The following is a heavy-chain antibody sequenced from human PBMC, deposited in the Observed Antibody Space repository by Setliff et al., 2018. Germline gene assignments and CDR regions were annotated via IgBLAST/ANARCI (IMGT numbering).Heavy chain of an antibody. Sequence: SETLSLTCTVSGGSISSSNYYWGWIRQPPGKGLEWIGNIYYGGSAYYNPSLKSRVTISVDTSKNQFSLKLSSVTAADTAVYYCARDNIAVANRYYYYYGTDVWGQGTTVTVSS. D-gene: IGHD6-19*01. J-gene: IGHJ6*02. CDR3: ARDNIAVANRYYYYYGTDV. CDR2: IYYGGSA. CDR1: GGSISSSNYY. V-gene: IGHV4-39*07.